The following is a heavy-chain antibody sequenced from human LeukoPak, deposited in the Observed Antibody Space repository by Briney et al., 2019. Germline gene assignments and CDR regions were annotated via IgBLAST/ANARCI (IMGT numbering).Heavy chain of an antibody. V-gene: IGHV4-34*01. D-gene: IGHD3-10*01. CDR2: INHSGST. CDR1: GGSFSGYY. Sequence: PSETLSLTCAVYGGSFSGYYWSWIRQPPGKGLEWIGEINHSGSTNYNPSLKGRVTISVDTSKNQFSLKLSSVTAADTAVYYCATGRYYYGSGRKSPFDYWGQGTLVTVSS. CDR3: ATGRYYYGSGRKSPFDY. J-gene: IGHJ4*02.